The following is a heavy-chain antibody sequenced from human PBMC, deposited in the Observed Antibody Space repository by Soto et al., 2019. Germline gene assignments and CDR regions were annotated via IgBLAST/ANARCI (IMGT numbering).Heavy chain of an antibody. Sequence: GYLRLSCAASGFTFSSYWMSWVRQAPGKGLEWMANIKQDGSEKYYVDSVKGRFTMSRDNSKNTLYLQMDRLRAEDTAVYYCAKGLRGAYPGSRIFDYWGQGTPVTVSS. CDR3: AKGLRGAYPGSRIFDY. D-gene: IGHD3-10*01. CDR1: GFTFSSYW. J-gene: IGHJ4*02. CDR2: IKQDGSEK. V-gene: IGHV3-7*03.